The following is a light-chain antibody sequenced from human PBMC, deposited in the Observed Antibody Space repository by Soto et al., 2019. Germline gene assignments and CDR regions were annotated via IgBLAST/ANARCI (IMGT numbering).Light chain of an antibody. J-gene: IGLJ2*01. V-gene: IGLV2-14*01. CDR1: SSDVGGYNY. CDR2: DVN. Sequence: QSVLTQPASVSGSPGQSITISCTGTSSDVGGYNYVSWYQQHPGKAPKLMIYDVNNRPSGVSNRFSGSKSGNTASLTLSGLQAEDEADYYCCSYTSSSTVVFGGGTKVTVL. CDR3: CSYTSSSTVV.